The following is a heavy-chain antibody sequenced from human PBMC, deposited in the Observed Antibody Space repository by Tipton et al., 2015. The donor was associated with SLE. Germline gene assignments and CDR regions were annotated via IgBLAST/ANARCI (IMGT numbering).Heavy chain of an antibody. V-gene: IGHV3-30*04. J-gene: IGHJ4*02. CDR1: GFTFSRYA. CDR2: ISNDGSEK. CDR3: ARDRGDGYNQIDY. D-gene: IGHD5-24*01. Sequence: SLRLSCAASGFTFSRYALHWVRQAPGKGLECVAVISNDGSEKHYADSVKGRSIISRDNSKNTLYLQVNSLRAEDTAVYYCARDRGDGYNQIDYWGQGTLVTVSS.